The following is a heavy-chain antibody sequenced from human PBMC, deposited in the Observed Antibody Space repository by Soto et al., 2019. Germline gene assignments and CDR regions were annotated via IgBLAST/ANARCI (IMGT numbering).Heavy chain of an antibody. Sequence: ASVKVSCKASGYTFTSYARHWVRQAPGQRLEWMGWINAGNGNTKYSQKFQGRVTITRDTSASTAYMELSSLRSEDTAVYYCARGEGGYCTNGVCYNYYYYYGMDVWGQGTTVTVSS. V-gene: IGHV1-3*01. D-gene: IGHD2-8*01. CDR1: GYTFTSYA. CDR2: INAGNGNT. J-gene: IGHJ6*02. CDR3: ARGEGGYCTNGVCYNYYYYYGMDV.